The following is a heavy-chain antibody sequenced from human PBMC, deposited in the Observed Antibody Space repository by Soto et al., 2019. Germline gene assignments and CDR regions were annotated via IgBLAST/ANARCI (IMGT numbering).Heavy chain of an antibody. Sequence: PSETLSLTCTVSGGSISPYYWSWIRQSPGKGLEWIGYIYYTGTTRYNPSLKSQVTILVDTSKNQFSLKLSSVTAADTAVYYCARLGGYYQALDTWGQGALVTVSS. CDR3: ARLGGYYQALDT. V-gene: IGHV4-59*08. D-gene: IGHD3-22*01. CDR2: IYYTGTT. J-gene: IGHJ5*02. CDR1: GGSISPYY.